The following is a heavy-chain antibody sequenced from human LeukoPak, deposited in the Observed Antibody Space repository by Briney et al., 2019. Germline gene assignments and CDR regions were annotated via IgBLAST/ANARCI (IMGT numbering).Heavy chain of an antibody. D-gene: IGHD1-1*01. CDR2: IYYSGST. V-gene: IGHV4-59*08. CDR1: GDTISKYY. CDR3: AVNLTKHTFDI. Sequence: SETLSLTCTVSGDTISKYYWSWIRQSPGKGLEWIGSIYYSGSTNYNPSLKSRVTISVDTSKNQFSLELSCVTAADSAVYYCAVNLTKHTFDIWGRGTMVTVSS. J-gene: IGHJ3*02.